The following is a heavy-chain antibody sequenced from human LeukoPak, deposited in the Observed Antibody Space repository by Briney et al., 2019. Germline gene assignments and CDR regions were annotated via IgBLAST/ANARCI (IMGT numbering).Heavy chain of an antibody. Sequence: GASVKVSCKASGYTFTSYDINWVRQATGQGLEWVGWMNPNSGSTGYAQKFQGRVTMTRDTPISTAYMELSSLRSEDTAVYYCARVGIDYGIYYYMDVWGKGTTVTISS. D-gene: IGHD4-17*01. CDR3: ARVGIDYGIYYYMDV. CDR1: GYTFTSYD. J-gene: IGHJ6*03. V-gene: IGHV1-8*01. CDR2: MNPNSGST.